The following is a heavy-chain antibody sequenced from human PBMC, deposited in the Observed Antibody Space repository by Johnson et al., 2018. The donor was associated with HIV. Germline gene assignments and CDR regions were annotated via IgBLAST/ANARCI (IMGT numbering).Heavy chain of an antibody. D-gene: IGHD6-13*01. V-gene: IGHV3-30-3*01. CDR2: ISYDGGNK. CDR3: AKDGSSSWYNGAFDI. Sequence: VQLVESGGGVVQPGRSLRLSCAASGFTFSNYAMSWVRQAPGKGLEWVTVISYDGGNKYYADSVKGRFTISRDNAKNTLNLQMNSLRAEDTAVYYCAKDGSSSWYNGAFDIWGQGTMVTVSS. J-gene: IGHJ3*02. CDR1: GFTFSNYA.